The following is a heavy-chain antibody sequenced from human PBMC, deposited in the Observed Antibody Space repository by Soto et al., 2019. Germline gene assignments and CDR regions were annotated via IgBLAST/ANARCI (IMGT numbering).Heavy chain of an antibody. CDR3: AKPSPGGGFWSGYAY. Sequence: GGSLRLSCAASGFTFSSYAMSWVRQAPGKGLEWVSAISGSGGSTYYADSVKGRFTISRDNSKNTLYLQMNSLRAVDTAVYYCAKPSPGGGFWSGYAYWGQGTLVTVSS. CDR2: ISGSGGST. V-gene: IGHV3-23*01. D-gene: IGHD3-3*01. CDR1: GFTFSSYA. J-gene: IGHJ4*02.